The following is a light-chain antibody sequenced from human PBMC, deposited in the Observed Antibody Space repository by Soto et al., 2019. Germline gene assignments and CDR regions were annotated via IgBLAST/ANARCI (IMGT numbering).Light chain of an antibody. CDR2: NNN. Sequence: QSVLTQPPSASGTPGQRVTISCSGSRSNIGNNAVTWYQQFPGTAPKLLIYNNNQQPSGVPDRFSGSKSGTSSSLAISGRQYEDEADYYCATWDDSLNARWVFGGGTKLTVL. CDR1: RSNIGNNA. V-gene: IGLV1-44*01. CDR3: ATWDDSLNARWV. J-gene: IGLJ3*02.